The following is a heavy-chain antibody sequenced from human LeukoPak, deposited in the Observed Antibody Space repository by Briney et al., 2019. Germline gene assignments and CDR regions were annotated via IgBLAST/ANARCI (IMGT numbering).Heavy chain of an antibody. D-gene: IGHD3-22*01. V-gene: IGHV4-34*01. J-gene: IGHJ4*02. CDR1: GGSFSGYY. CDR3: ARAPKRYYYDSSGLDY. CDR2: INHSGST. Sequence: SETLSLTCAVYGGSFSGYYWSWIRQPPGKGLEWIGEINHSGSTNYNPSLKSRVTISVDTSKNQFSLKLSSVTAADTAVYYCARAPKRYYYDSSGLDYWGQGTLVTVSS.